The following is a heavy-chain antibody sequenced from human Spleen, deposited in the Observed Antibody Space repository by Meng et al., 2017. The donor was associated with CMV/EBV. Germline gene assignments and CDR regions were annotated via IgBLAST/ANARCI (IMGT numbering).Heavy chain of an antibody. Sequence: SETLSLTCTVSGGSVSSGSYYWSWIRQPPGKGLEWIGYIYYSGSTNYNPSLKSRVTISVDTSKNQFSLKLSSVTAADTAAYYCARGPRRGYIDCWGQGTLVTVSS. J-gene: IGHJ4*02. CDR3: ARGPRRGYIDC. CDR1: GGSVSSGSYY. V-gene: IGHV4-61*01. CDR2: IYYSGST.